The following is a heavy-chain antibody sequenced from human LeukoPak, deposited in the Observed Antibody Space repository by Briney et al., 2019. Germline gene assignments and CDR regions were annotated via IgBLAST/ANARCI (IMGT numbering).Heavy chain of an antibody. CDR1: GYTFTSYD. Sequence: ASVKVSCKASGYTFTSYDINWVRQATGQGLEWMGWMNPNSGNTGYAQKFQGRVTMTRNTSISTAYMELSSLGSEDTAVYYCAALHCSSTSCYLDYWGQGTLVTVSS. CDR3: AALHCSSTSCYLDY. CDR2: MNPNSGNT. V-gene: IGHV1-8*01. J-gene: IGHJ4*02. D-gene: IGHD2-2*01.